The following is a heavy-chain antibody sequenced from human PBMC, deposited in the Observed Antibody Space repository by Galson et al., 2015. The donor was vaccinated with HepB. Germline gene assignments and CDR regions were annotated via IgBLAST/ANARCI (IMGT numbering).Heavy chain of an antibody. V-gene: IGHV1-8*01. J-gene: IGHJ4*02. Sequence: SVKVACKASGYTFTTYDIIWVRQAAGQGLEWMGWMNPNSGNTGHAQKFQGRITMTRNTSISTAYLELRSLRAEDTAVYYCARPKARSPFDSWGQGTLVTVSS. D-gene: IGHD1-14*01. CDR3: ARPKARSPFDS. CDR2: MNPNSGNT. CDR1: GYTFTTYD.